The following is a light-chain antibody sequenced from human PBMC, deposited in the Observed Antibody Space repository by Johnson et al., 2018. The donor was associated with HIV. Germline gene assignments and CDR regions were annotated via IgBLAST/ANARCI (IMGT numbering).Light chain of an antibody. V-gene: IGLV1-51*02. J-gene: IGLJ1*01. CDR3: GTWDSSLVVSKG. Sequence: QSVLTQPPSVSAAPGQRVNISCSGNSSNIENYFVSWYQQLPGAAPRLLIYEDNKRPSGIPDRFSGSKSGTSATLGITVLQTGDEADYYCGTWDSSLVVSKGFGTGTKVTVL. CDR1: SSNIENYF. CDR2: EDN.